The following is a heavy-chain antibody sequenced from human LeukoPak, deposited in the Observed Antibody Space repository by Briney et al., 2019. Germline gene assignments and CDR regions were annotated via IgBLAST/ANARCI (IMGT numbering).Heavy chain of an antibody. CDR2: MSYDGSNK. V-gene: IGHV3-30*18. D-gene: IGHD2-2*01. CDR3: AKEVVVVPAAKWAFDY. J-gene: IGHJ4*02. Sequence: GGSLRLSCAASGFTFSSYGMHWVRQAPGKGLEWVAVMSYDGSNKYYADSVKGRFTISRDNSKNTLYLQMNSLRAEDTAVYYCAKEVVVVPAAKWAFDYWGQGTLVTVSS. CDR1: GFTFSSYG.